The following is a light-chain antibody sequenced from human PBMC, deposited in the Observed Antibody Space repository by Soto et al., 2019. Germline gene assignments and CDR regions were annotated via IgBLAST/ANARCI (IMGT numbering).Light chain of an antibody. CDR3: QQYNKWPLT. Sequence: EIVMTQSPATLSVPPGERATLSCRASQSVSSNLAWYQQKPGQAPRLLIYGSSTKATGIPARFSGSGSGTEFTLTISSLQSEDFAVYYCQQYNKWPLTFGGGTKVEI. CDR2: GSS. V-gene: IGKV3-15*01. J-gene: IGKJ4*01. CDR1: QSVSSN.